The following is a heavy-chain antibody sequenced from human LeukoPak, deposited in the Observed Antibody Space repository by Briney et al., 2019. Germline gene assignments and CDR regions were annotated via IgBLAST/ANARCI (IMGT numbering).Heavy chain of an antibody. Sequence: PSETLSLTCTVSGYSISNGYYWGWIRQPPGKGLEWIGSIYHSGSTYYNPSLKSRVTISVDTSKNQFSLKLSSVSAADAAVYSCELWGGSYYTYYFDYWGQGTLVTVSS. J-gene: IGHJ4*02. CDR2: IYHSGST. V-gene: IGHV4-38-2*02. D-gene: IGHD3-10*01. CDR3: ELWGGSYYTYYFDY. CDR1: GYSISNGYY.